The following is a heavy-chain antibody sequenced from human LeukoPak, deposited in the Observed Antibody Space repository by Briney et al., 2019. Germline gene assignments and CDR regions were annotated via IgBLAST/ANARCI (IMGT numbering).Heavy chain of an antibody. J-gene: IGHJ4*02. CDR1: GGTFSSYA. V-gene: IGHV1-69*04. Sequence: GASVKVSCKASGGTFSSYAISWVRQAPGQGLEWMGRIIPILGIANYAQKFQGRVTITADKPTSTAYMELSSLRSEDTAVYYCARIFPPTYYDILTGYNKTDYWGQGTLVTVSS. CDR2: IIPILGIA. D-gene: IGHD3-9*01. CDR3: ARIFPPTYYDILTGYNKTDY.